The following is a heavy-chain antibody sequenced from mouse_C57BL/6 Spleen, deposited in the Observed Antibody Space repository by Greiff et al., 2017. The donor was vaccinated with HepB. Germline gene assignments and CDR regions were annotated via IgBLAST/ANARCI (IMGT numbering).Heavy chain of an antibody. CDR1: GFNIKDDY. CDR2: IDPENGDT. J-gene: IGHJ2*01. D-gene: IGHD4-1*01. V-gene: IGHV14-4*01. Sequence: EVKLMESGAELVRPGASVKLSCTASGFNIKDDYMHWVKQRPEQGLEWIGWIDPENGDTEYASKFQGKATITADTSSNTAYLQLSSLTSEDTAVYYCTLTGTSDYWGQGTTLTVSS. CDR3: TLTGTSDY.